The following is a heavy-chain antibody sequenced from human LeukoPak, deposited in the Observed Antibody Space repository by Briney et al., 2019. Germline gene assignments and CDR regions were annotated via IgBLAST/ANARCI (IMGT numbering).Heavy chain of an antibody. CDR2: IYYSGGT. Sequence: SETLSLTCTVSGGSISSYYWSWIRQLPGKGLEWIGYIYYSGGTNYNPSLKSRVTISVDTSKNQFSLKLSSVTAADTAVYYCARQYRRNYYDSSGYAFDPWGQGTLVTVSS. J-gene: IGHJ5*02. D-gene: IGHD3-22*01. CDR3: ARQYRRNYYDSSGYAFDP. CDR1: GGSISSYY. V-gene: IGHV4-59*01.